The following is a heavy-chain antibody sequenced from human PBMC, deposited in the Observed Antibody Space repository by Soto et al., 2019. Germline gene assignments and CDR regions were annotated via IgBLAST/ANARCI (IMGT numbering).Heavy chain of an antibody. CDR2: MNPNSGNT. CDR1: GYTFTSYD. J-gene: IGHJ6*02. V-gene: IGHV1-8*01. D-gene: IGHD6-19*01. CDR3: ALYSSGWYDYSSGMDF. Sequence: ASVKVSCKASGYTFTSYDINWGRQATGQGLEWMGWMNPNSGNTGYAQKFQGRVTMTRNTYISTAYMELSSLRSEDTAVSSFALYSSGWYDYSSGMDFWGQGTMVTVSS.